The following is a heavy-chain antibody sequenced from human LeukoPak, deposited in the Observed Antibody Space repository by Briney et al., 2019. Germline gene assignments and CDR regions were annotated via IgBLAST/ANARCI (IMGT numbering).Heavy chain of an antibody. CDR2: IYYSGRT. CDR1: GCSISSGAYD. CDR3: ARHAEESFDAFDI. V-gene: IGHV4-30-4*01. D-gene: IGHD1-26*01. J-gene: IGHJ3*02. Sequence: PSETLSLTCTVSGCSISSGAYDWSWIRQPPWKGLEWVGYIYYSGRTYYKPSLRSRVPISVDRPRNQSSLKLPSVTAADTAGYYCARHAEESFDAFDIWGQGTMVPVSS.